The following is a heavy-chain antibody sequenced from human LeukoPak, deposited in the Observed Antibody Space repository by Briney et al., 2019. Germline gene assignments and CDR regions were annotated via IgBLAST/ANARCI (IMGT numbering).Heavy chain of an antibody. CDR3: TTDRAPRDSSGYYPHFEYFQH. Sequence: PGGSLRLSCAASGFTFSNAWMSWVRQAPGKGLEWVGRIKSKTDGGTTDYAAPVKGRFTISRDDSKNTLYLQMNSLKTEDTAVYYCTTDRAPRDSSGYYPHFEYFQHWGQGTLVTVS. CDR1: GFTFSNAW. V-gene: IGHV3-15*01. CDR2: IKSKTDGGTT. J-gene: IGHJ1*01. D-gene: IGHD3-22*01.